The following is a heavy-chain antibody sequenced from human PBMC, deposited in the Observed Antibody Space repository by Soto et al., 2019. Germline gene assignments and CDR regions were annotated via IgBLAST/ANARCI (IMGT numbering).Heavy chain of an antibody. CDR3: ARNGSGSKYYYYYYMDV. J-gene: IGHJ6*03. Sequence: PSETLSLTCTVSGGSISSGGYYWSWIRQHPGKGLEWIGYIYYSGSTYNNPSLKSRVTISVDTSKNQFSLKLSSVTAADTAVYYCARNGSGSKYYYYYYMDVWGKGTTVTVSS. D-gene: IGHD3-10*01. CDR2: IYYSGST. CDR1: GGSISSGGYY. V-gene: IGHV4-31*03.